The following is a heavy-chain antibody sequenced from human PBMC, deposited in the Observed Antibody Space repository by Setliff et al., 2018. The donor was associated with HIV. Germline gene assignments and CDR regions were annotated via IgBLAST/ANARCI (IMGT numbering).Heavy chain of an antibody. Sequence: SETLSLTCAVYGGSFNDFYWTWIRQHPGKGLEWIGYIYYSGSTYYNPSLKSRVTISVDTSKNQFSLKLSSVTAADTAVYYCARVTSAFFFLGAFDSWGPGTLVTVSS. CDR2: IYYSGST. CDR1: GGSFNDFY. D-gene: IGHD3-16*01. V-gene: IGHV4-34*01. CDR3: ARVTSAFFFLGAFDS. J-gene: IGHJ4*02.